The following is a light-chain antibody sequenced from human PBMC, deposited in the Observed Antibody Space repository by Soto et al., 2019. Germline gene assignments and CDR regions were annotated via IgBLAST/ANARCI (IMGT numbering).Light chain of an antibody. CDR3: QKYNSAPLT. CDR2: WAS. J-gene: IGKJ4*01. Sequence: DIVMTQSPDSLAVSLGERATINCKSSQSVLYSSNNKNYLAWYQHKPGQPPKLLIYWASTRDSGVPDRFSGSGSGTDFTLTISSLQPEDVAAYYCQKYNSAPLTFGGGTKVDIK. CDR1: QSVLYSSNNKNY. V-gene: IGKV4-1*01.